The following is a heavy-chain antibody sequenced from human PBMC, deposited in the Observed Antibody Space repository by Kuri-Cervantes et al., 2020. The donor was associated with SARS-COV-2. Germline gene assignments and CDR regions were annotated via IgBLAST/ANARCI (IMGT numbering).Heavy chain of an antibody. CDR2: IIPIFGTA. CDR1: GGTFSSYA. D-gene: IGHD6-13*01. Sequence: SVKVSCKASGGTFSSYAISWVRQAPGQGLERMGGIIPIFGTANYAQKFQGRVTITTDEPTSTAYMEVSSLRSEDTAVYYCARDPSTYRAAAGYFDYWGRGTLVTVSS. V-gene: IGHV1-69*05. CDR3: ARDPSTYRAAAGYFDY. J-gene: IGHJ4*02.